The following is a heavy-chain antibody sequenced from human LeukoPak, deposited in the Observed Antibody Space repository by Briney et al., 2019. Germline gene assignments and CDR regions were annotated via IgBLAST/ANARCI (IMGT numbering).Heavy chain of an antibody. V-gene: IGHV3-23*01. Sequence: GGSLRLSCAASGFTFSSYAMSWVRQAPGKGLEWVSVISGSGGSTYYADSVKGRFTISRDNSKNTLYLQMNSLRAEDTAVYYCARTPKQVVRTPFDYWGQGTLVTVSS. J-gene: IGHJ4*02. CDR3: ARTPKQVVRTPFDY. CDR2: ISGSGGST. CDR1: GFTFSSYA. D-gene: IGHD6-6*01.